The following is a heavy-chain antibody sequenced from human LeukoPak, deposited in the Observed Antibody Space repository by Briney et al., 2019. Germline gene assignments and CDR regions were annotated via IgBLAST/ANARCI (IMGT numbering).Heavy chain of an antibody. V-gene: IGHV1-18*01. Sequence: ASVKVSCKASGYTFTGNGITWVRQAPGQGLEWMGWISGYNGNTAYAQMFQARVTMTTDTSTSTAYMELRSLRPDDTAVYYCARDAKDGSGYERIFDYWGQGTLVTVSS. J-gene: IGHJ4*02. D-gene: IGHD3-22*01. CDR2: ISGYNGNT. CDR1: GYTFTGNG. CDR3: ARDAKDGSGYERIFDY.